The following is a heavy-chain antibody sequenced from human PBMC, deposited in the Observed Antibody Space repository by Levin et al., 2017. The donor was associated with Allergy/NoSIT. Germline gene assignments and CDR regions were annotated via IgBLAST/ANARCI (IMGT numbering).Heavy chain of an antibody. D-gene: IGHD6-13*01. J-gene: IGHJ6*02. Sequence: GASVKVSCEASGYTFTSYDVNWVRQAPGQGLEWMGWLTPNNGKTGYAQKFQGRVTMTRNTSIRTAYMELRSLRSEDTAVYYCARGSNMAAAGSWNGMDVWGQGTTVIVSS. CDR2: LTPNNGKT. CDR1: GYTFTSYD. V-gene: IGHV1-8*01. CDR3: ARGSNMAAAGSWNGMDV.